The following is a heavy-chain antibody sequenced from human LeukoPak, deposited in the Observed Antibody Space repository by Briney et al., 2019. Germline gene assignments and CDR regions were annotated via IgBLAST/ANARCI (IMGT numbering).Heavy chain of an antibody. D-gene: IGHD2-8*01. CDR2: ISSSSSYV. V-gene: IGHV3-21*01. CDR3: ARVVPDIVHGYYFDY. Sequence: TGGSLRLSCAASGFTFSSYSMNWVRQAPGKGLEWVSSISSSSSYVYYADSVKGRFTISRDNAKNSLYLQMNSPRAEDTAVYYCARVVPDIVHGYYFDYWGQGTLVTVSS. J-gene: IGHJ4*02. CDR1: GFTFSSYS.